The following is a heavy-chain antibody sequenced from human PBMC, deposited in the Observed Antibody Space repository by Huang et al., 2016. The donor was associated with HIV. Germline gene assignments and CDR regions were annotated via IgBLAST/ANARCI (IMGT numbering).Heavy chain of an antibody. J-gene: IGHJ4*02. CDR2: MRRDGTST. V-gene: IGHV3-74*01. CDR3: VRTSMGDFDI. CDR1: GFTFRDYW. Sequence: EVHLVESGGGLVQPGGSLRLSCAASGFTFRDYWMHWVRQAPGKGLMWVSRMRRDGTSTSYAESVKGRFTSSRDNAKNTLYLQMNSLRADDTAVYYCVRTSMGDFDIWGQGALVTVSS.